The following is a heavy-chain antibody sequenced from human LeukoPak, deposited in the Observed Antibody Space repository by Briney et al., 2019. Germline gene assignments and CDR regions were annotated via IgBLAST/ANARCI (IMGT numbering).Heavy chain of an antibody. Sequence: GGSLRLSCAASGFTFRSYAINWVRQAPGKGLEWVSAISGGGGNTYYADSVKGRFTISRDNSKNTLYLQMNSLRAEDTAVYYCAKMPTIFGVVTPYYFDYWGQGTLVTVSS. D-gene: IGHD3-3*01. CDR1: GFTFRSYA. J-gene: IGHJ4*02. CDR2: ISGGGGNT. V-gene: IGHV3-23*01. CDR3: AKMPTIFGVVTPYYFDY.